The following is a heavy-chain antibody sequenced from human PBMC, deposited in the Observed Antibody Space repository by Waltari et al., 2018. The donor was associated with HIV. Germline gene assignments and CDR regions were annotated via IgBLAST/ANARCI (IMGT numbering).Heavy chain of an antibody. V-gene: IGHV3-21*01. J-gene: IGHJ4*02. Sequence: EVQLVESGGGLVKPGGSLRLSCVVSGFPFRSYSMNWVRQAQGKGLGWVSSISSSGSYIYYADSLKGRFTISRDNAKNSLYLQMNSLRAEDTAVYYCARVWYSSSRGEPDYWGQGALVTVSS. CDR2: ISSSGSYI. CDR3: ARVWYSSSRGEPDY. CDR1: GFPFRSYS. D-gene: IGHD6-13*01.